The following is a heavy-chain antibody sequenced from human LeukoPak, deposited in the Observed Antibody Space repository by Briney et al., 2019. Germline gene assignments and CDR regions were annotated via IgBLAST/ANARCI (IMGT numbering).Heavy chain of an antibody. J-gene: IGHJ4*02. CDR2: ISYDGSNK. V-gene: IGHV3-30-3*01. D-gene: IGHD1-26*01. CDR1: GFTFSSYA. Sequence: GGSLRLSCAASGFTFSSYAMHWVRQAPGKGLEWVAVISYDGSNKYYADSVKGRFTISRDNSKSTLYLQMNSLRAEDTAVYYCARVSGIVGATSAEGVTEFDYWGQGTLVTVSS. CDR3: ARVSGIVGATSAEGVTEFDY.